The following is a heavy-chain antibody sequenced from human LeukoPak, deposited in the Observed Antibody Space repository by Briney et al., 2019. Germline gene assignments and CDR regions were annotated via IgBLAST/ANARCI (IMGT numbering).Heavy chain of an antibody. CDR3: ARHLFAYCGGDCYSAIGY. Sequence: GESLKISCKGSGYSFTSYWIGWVGQMPGKGLEWMGIIYPGDSDTRYSPSFQGQVTISADKSISTAYLQWSSLKASDTAMYYCARHLFAYCGGDCYSAIGYWGQGTLVTVSS. CDR1: GYSFTSYW. D-gene: IGHD2-21*02. CDR2: IYPGDSDT. V-gene: IGHV5-51*01. J-gene: IGHJ4*02.